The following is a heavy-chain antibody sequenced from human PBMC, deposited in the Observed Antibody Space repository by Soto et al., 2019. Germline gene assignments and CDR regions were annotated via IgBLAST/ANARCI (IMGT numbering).Heavy chain of an antibody. CDR1: GFTVRSNY. V-gene: IGHV3-66*01. CDR3: ARDLNGDRSIDY. CDR2: IYSGGST. D-gene: IGHD3-10*01. Sequence: PGGSLRLSCAASGFTVRSNYMSWVRQAPGKGLEWVSVIYSGGSTYYADSVKGRFTISRDNSKNTLYLQMNSLRAEDTAVYYCARDLNGDRSIDYWGQGTLVTVSS. J-gene: IGHJ4*02.